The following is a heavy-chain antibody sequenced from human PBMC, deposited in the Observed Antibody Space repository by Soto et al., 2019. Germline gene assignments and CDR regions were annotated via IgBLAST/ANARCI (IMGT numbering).Heavy chain of an antibody. CDR2: INPNSGGT. Sequence: ASVKVSCKASGYTFTGYYMHWVRQAPGQGLEWMGWINPNSGGTNYAQKFQGWVTMTRDTSISTAYMELSRLRSDDTAVYYCARDGYSGSGEDYYYYGMDVWGQGTTVTVS. D-gene: IGHD5-18*01. V-gene: IGHV1-2*04. J-gene: IGHJ6*02. CDR3: ARDGYSGSGEDYYYYGMDV. CDR1: GYTFTGYY.